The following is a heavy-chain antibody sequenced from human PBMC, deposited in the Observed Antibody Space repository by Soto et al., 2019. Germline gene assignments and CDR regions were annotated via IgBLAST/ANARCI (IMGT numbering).Heavy chain of an antibody. CDR3: IPEPWYYMDV. CDR1: GFAFSGSA. CDR2: VGSKGNNYVA. V-gene: IGHV3-73*01. Sequence: EVQLVESGGGVVQPGGSLKLSCAASGFAFSGSAMHWVRLPSGKGLEWVGHVGSKGNNYVATYAASVEGRFTLSRDDSKNTAFLQMNSLKTEDTAVYYCIPEPWYYMDVWGKGTTVTVSS. J-gene: IGHJ6*03.